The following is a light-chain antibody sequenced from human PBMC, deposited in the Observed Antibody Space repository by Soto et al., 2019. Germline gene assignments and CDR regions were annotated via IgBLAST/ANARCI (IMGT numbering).Light chain of an antibody. Sequence: DIQVTQSPSTLSASVGDRVTFTCRASQSISSWLAWYQQKPGRAPKLLIYDASTLESGVQSRFSGSGSGTEFTLTISRLQPDDLATYYCQQYNTYPWTFGQGTKVDIK. CDR2: DAS. J-gene: IGKJ1*01. V-gene: IGKV1-5*01. CDR1: QSISSW. CDR3: QQYNTYPWT.